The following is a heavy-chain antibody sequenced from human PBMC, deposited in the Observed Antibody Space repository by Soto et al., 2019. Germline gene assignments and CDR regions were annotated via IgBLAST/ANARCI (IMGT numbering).Heavy chain of an antibody. Sequence: QVELVQSGAQVKKPGSAVKVSCKASGGTFNMYAMNWVRQAPGHGLEWMGGIIPIFDAPRYSEQFQGRVTITVDESTSTAYMELSSLRSDDTAIYYCTRAIRSGGVMGGFDYWGQGTLVTVSS. CDR2: IIPIFDAP. CDR3: TRAIRSGGVMGGFDY. D-gene: IGHD3-16*01. V-gene: IGHV1-69*01. CDR1: GGTFNMYA. J-gene: IGHJ4*02.